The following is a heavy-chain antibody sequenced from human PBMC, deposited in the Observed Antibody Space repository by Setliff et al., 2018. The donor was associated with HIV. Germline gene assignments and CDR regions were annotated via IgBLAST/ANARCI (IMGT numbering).Heavy chain of an antibody. V-gene: IGHV1-2*02. J-gene: IGHJ3*01. CDR1: GGTFGSDP. Sequence: ASVKVSCKASGGTFGSDPFSWVRQAPGQGLEWMGWINPNSGGTNYAQKFQGRVTMTRDTSISTAYMELSRVKSDDTAVYYCARGSGYTRSWVPGGSWGQGTMVTVSS. CDR3: ARGSGYTRSWVPGGS. CDR2: INPNSGGT. D-gene: IGHD6-13*01.